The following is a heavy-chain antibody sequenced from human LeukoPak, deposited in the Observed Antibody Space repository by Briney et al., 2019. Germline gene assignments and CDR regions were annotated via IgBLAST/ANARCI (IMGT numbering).Heavy chain of an antibody. CDR2: INHSGST. J-gene: IGHJ4*02. V-gene: IGHV4-34*01. CDR1: GGSFSGYY. Sequence: SETLSLTCAVYGGSFSGYYWSWIRQPPGKGLEWIGEINHSGSTNYNPSLKSRVTISVDTSKNQFSLKLSSVTAADTAVYYCVRVPSPNDYWGQGTLVTVSS. CDR3: VRVPSPNDY.